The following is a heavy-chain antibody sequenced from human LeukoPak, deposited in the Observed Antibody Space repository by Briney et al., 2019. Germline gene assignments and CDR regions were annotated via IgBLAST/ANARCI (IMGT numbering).Heavy chain of an antibody. CDR3: ATDPRPDSGNFLGFDY. V-gene: IGHV3-7*01. Sequence: GGSLRLSCVASGFTFRRYWMSWVRQAPGKGLGWVANINQDGSEKYYVDSVKGRFTISRDNSKNSLYLQMSSVRAEDAAVYYCATDPRPDSGNFLGFDYWGQGTLVTVSS. J-gene: IGHJ4*02. CDR2: INQDGSEK. CDR1: GFTFRRYW. D-gene: IGHD4-23*01.